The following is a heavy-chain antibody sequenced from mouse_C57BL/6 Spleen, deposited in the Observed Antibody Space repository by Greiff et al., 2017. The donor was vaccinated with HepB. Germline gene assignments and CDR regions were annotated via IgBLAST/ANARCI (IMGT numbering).Heavy chain of an antibody. D-gene: IGHD4-1*01. J-gene: IGHJ2*01. CDR1: GYTFTSYT. Sequence: QVHVKQSGAELARPGASVKMSCKASGYTFTSYTMHWIKQRPGQGLEWIGYINPSSGYTKYNQKFKDKATLTADKSSSTAYMQLSSLTSEDSAVYYCARGNWVDYWGQGTTLTVSS. CDR3: ARGNWVDY. CDR2: INPSSGYT. V-gene: IGHV1-4*01.